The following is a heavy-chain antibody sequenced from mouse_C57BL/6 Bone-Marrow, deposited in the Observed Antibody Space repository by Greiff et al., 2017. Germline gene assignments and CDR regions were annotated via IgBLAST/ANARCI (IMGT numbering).Heavy chain of an antibody. CDR2: IDPETGGT. V-gene: IGHV1-15*01. CDR3: KGYYGSSSYAMDY. CDR1: GYTFTDYE. J-gene: IGHJ4*01. Sequence: QVQLQQSGAELVRPGASVTLSCKASGYTFTDYEMHWVKQTPVHGLEWIGAIDPETGGTAYNQKFKGKAILTADKSSSTAYMERRSLTSEDSAVYYCKGYYGSSSYAMDYWGQGTSVTVSS. D-gene: IGHD1-1*01.